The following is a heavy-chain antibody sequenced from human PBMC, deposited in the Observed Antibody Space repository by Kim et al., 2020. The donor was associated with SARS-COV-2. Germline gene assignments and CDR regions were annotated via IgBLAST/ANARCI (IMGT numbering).Heavy chain of an antibody. CDR2: IYYSGST. Sequence: SETLSLTCTVSGGSISSGGYYWSWIRQHPGKGLEWIGYIYYSGSTYYNPSLKSRVTISVDTSKNQFSLKLSSVTAADTAVYYCARERRLGGYSYVGGGRYFDLWGRGTLVTVSS. V-gene: IGHV4-31*03. CDR3: ARERRLGGYSYVGGGRYFDL. CDR1: GGSISSGGYY. J-gene: IGHJ2*01. D-gene: IGHD5-18*01.